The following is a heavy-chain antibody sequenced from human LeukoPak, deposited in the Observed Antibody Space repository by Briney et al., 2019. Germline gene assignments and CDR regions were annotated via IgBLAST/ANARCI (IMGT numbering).Heavy chain of an antibody. CDR3: ARADYPGSGSYYYYYYYYGMDV. D-gene: IGHD3-10*01. V-gene: IGHV3-53*01. CDR1: GFTVSSNY. J-gene: IGHJ6*02. Sequence: PGGSLRLSCAASGFTVSSNYMSWVRQAPGKGLEWVSVIYSGGSTYYADSVKGRFTTSRDNSKNTLYLQMNSLRAEDTAVYYCARADYPGSGSYYYYYYYYGMDVWGQGTTVTVSS. CDR2: IYSGGST.